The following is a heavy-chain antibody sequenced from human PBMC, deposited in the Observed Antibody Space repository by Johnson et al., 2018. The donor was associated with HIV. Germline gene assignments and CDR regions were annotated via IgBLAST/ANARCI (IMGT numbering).Heavy chain of an antibody. CDR1: GFAFSSYG. D-gene: IGHD1-26*01. J-gene: IGHJ3*02. V-gene: IGHV3-30*18. CDR2: ISYDGSNK. CDR3: AKVVGSGATGDAFDI. Sequence: VQLVESGGGVVQPGGSLRLSCVASGFAFSSYGMHWVRQAPGKGLEWVAVISYDGSNKYYADSVKGRFTISRDNSKNTLYLQMNSLRAEDTAVYYCAKVVGSGATGDAFDIWGQGTMVTVSS.